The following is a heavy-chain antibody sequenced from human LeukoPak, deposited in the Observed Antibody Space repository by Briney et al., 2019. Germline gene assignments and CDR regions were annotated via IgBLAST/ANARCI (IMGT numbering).Heavy chain of an antibody. CDR1: GGTFSSYA. D-gene: IGHD1-26*01. CDR2: IIPIFGTA. Sequence: GASAKVSCKASGGTFSSYAISWVRQAPGQGLEWMGGIIPIFGTANYAQKFQDRVTITADESTSTAYMELSSLRSEDTAVYYCARSKGTTIVGATTFDYWGQGTLVTVSS. CDR3: ARSKGTTIVGATTFDY. V-gene: IGHV1-69*13. J-gene: IGHJ4*02.